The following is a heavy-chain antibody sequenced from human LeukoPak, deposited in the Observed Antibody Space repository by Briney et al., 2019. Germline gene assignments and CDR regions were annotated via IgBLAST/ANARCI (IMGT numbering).Heavy chain of an antibody. Sequence: GRSLRLSCAASGFTFSAYWMSWVRQAPGKGLEWVANIKQDGSEKNYVDSVKGRFTISRDNAKNSLYLQLNSLRAEDTAVYYCARDMPFGGHWGQGTLVTVSS. CDR2: IKQDGSEK. CDR3: ARDMPFGGH. V-gene: IGHV3-7*03. J-gene: IGHJ4*02. D-gene: IGHD3-16*01. CDR1: GFTFSAYW.